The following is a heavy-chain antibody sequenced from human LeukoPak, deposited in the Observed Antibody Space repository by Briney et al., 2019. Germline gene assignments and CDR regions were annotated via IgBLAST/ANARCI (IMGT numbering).Heavy chain of an antibody. Sequence: AAVKVSFKASGYTFTCYYMHWMRQAPGQGLEWMGWINPNSGGTNYSQKFQGRGTMTMYTSISTAYMDLNMLRSGDTAVYYYSRDPDMSRYGLVSWLELWREGPLVPVFS. V-gene: IGHV1-2*02. CDR2: INPNSGGT. J-gene: IGHJ5*02. CDR1: GYTFTCYY. CDR3: SRDPDMSRYGLVSWLEL. D-gene: IGHD5-18*01.